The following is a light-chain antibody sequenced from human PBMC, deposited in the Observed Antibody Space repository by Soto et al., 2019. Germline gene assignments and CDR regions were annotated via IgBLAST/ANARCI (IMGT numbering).Light chain of an antibody. V-gene: IGLV3-21*01. J-gene: IGLJ1*01. CDR1: NIGSKS. CDR3: QVWDATNDHHV. Sequence: SYELTQSPSVSVAPGQTATITCGGNNIGSKSVNWYQQKAGQAPVLVMSYDSDRPSGIPERFSGSNSGNTATLTLSRVEPGDEADYYCQVWDATNDHHVFGSGTKVTVL. CDR2: YDS.